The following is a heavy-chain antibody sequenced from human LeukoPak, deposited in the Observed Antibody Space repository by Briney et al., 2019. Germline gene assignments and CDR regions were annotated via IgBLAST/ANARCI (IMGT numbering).Heavy chain of an antibody. V-gene: IGHV3-64*01. J-gene: IGHJ3*01. D-gene: IGHD4/OR15-4a*01. Sequence: GGSLRLSCAASGITFSNYAMHWVRQAPGKGLQHVSAISSNGGSTYYANSVKGRFTISRDNSKNTLYLQMGSLRAEDMAVYYCARVGASLPDALDVWDQGTMVTVSS. CDR1: GITFSNYA. CDR3: ARVGASLPDALDV. CDR2: ISSNGGST.